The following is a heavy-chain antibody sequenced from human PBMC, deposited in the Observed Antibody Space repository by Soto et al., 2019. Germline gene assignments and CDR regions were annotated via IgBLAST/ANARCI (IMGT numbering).Heavy chain of an antibody. CDR1: GFNFSNHW. CDR3: ARESGDWPLNWFDP. D-gene: IGHD2-21*02. V-gene: IGHV3-74*01. CDR2: IISDGKSK. Sequence: VHLVESGGGLVQPGGSLRLSCAASGFNFSNHWMHWVRQRPGEGLVWVSRIISDGKSKAYAESVKGRFAISRDNAKNTLYLQMNGLTAEDTAVYYCARESGDWPLNWFDPWGQGTLVTVSS. J-gene: IGHJ5*02.